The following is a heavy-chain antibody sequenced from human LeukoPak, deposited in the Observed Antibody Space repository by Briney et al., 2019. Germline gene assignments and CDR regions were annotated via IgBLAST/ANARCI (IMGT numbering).Heavy chain of an antibody. V-gene: IGHV3-23*01. CDR1: GFTFSSCA. CDR2: IRGSGGST. Sequence: GGSLRLSCAASGFTFSSCAMSWVRQAPGKGLEWVSAIRGSGGSTYYADSVKGRFTISRDNSKNTLYLQMNSLRAEDTAVYYCAKNRPNRAVGYCSGGSCLLFDYWGQGTLVTVSS. CDR3: AKNRPNRAVGYCSGGSCLLFDY. D-gene: IGHD2-15*01. J-gene: IGHJ4*02.